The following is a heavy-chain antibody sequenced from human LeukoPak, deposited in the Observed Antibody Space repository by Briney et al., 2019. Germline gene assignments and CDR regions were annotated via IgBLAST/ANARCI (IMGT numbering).Heavy chain of an antibody. CDR2: IYYSGST. CDR1: GGSISSYY. D-gene: IGHD3-10*01. J-gene: IGHJ5*02. CDR3: AREVFVTMVRGAHNWFDP. Sequence: SETLSLTCTVSGGSISSYYWSWIRQPPGKGLEWIGYIYYSGSTNYNPSLKSRVTISVDTSKSQFSLKLSSVTAADTAVYYCAREVFVTMVRGAHNWFDPWGQGTLVTVSS. V-gene: IGHV4-59*01.